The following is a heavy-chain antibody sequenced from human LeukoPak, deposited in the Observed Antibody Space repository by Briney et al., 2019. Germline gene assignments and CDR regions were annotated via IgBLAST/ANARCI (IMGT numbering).Heavy chain of an antibody. D-gene: IGHD3-10*01. Sequence: GGPLRLSCAAPGFTFSSYAMHWVRQAPGKGLEYVSAISSNGGSTYYANSVKGRFTISRDNYKNTLYLQMGSLRAEDMAVYYCARAYGSGSYYNLWGQGTLVTVSS. CDR3: ARAYGSGSYYNL. J-gene: IGHJ5*02. V-gene: IGHV3-64*01. CDR1: GFTFSSYA. CDR2: ISSNGGST.